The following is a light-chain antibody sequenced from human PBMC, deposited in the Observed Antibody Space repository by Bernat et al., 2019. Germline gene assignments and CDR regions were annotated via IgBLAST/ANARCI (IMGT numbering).Light chain of an antibody. CDR2: QDD. Sequence: SYELTQPPSVSVSPGQTASITCSGDQSGNKYVCWYQQKPGQSPILVLYQDDKRPSGIPERFSGSNSGNTATLTISGTQALDQADYYCQAWDTNIVLFGGGTKLTVL. CDR1: QSGNKY. V-gene: IGLV3-1*01. J-gene: IGLJ2*01. CDR3: QAWDTNIVL.